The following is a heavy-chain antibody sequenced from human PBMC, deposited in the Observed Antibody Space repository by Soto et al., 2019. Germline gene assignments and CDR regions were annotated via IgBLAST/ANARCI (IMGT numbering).Heavy chain of an antibody. D-gene: IGHD1-26*01. V-gene: IGHV4-31*03. CDR2: IDYSGST. CDR1: GGSISSGGYY. J-gene: IGHJ4*02. CDR3: ARDRMGATAGTYYFDY. Sequence: QVQLQESGPGLVKPSQTLSLTCTVSGGSISSGGYYWSWIRQHPGKGLEWIGYIDYSGSTYYNPSLRSRVTISVDTSKNQFSLKLSSVTAADTAVYYCARDRMGATAGTYYFDYWGQGTLVTVSS.